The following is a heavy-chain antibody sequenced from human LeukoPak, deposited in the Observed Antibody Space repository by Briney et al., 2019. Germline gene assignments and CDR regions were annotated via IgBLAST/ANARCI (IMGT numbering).Heavy chain of an antibody. Sequence: GGSLRLSCAASGFTFSSYAMHWVRQAPGKGLEWVAVISYDGSNKYYADSVKGRFTISRDNSKNTLYLQMNRLRAEDTAVYYGARAEAITIFWPAYWGQGTLVTVSS. J-gene: IGHJ4*02. D-gene: IGHD3-9*01. CDR1: GFTFSSYA. CDR2: ISYDGSNK. V-gene: IGHV3-30-3*01. CDR3: ARAEAITIFWPAY.